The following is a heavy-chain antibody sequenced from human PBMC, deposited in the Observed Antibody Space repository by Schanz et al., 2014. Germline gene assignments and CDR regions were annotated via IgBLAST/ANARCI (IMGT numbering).Heavy chain of an antibody. CDR2: ISHSGRT. D-gene: IGHD2-2*01. CDR3: ARHLAESAAAAFDS. Sequence: QVQLQQWGAGLLKPSETLSLTCAVYGGSFSGYFWSWTRPSPEKGLEWIGEISHSGRTTYNPSLKSRATISVDTSKNQFFLKLSSVAAADTAVYYCARHLAESAAAAFDSWGQGTLVAVSS. V-gene: IGHV4-34*01. J-gene: IGHJ4*02. CDR1: GGSFSGYF.